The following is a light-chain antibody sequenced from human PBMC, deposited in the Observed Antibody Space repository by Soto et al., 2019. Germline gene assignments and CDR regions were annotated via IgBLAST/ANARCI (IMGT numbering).Light chain of an antibody. V-gene: IGKV1-39*01. Sequence: DIPMTQSPSSLSASVGDRVTITCRASQSISSYLNWYQQRPGKAPNLLIYGASTLQSGVPSRFSGSRSGTDFTLTISSLQPEDFATYYCQPSYSTPLTFGGGTKVEIK. J-gene: IGKJ4*01. CDR1: QSISSY. CDR3: QPSYSTPLT. CDR2: GAS.